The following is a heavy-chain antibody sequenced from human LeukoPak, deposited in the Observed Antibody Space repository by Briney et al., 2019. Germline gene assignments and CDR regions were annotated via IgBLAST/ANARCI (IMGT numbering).Heavy chain of an antibody. Sequence: SETLSLTCAVYGGSFSGYYWTWIRPPPGKGREWVGEMNHSGSANYNPSLKSRVTISVDTSKNQCALRLSSVTAADTAVYYCARLRGATVAHNWFDPWGQGTLVTVSS. CDR1: GGSFSGYY. D-gene: IGHD6-19*01. J-gene: IGHJ5*02. V-gene: IGHV4-34*01. CDR2: MNHSGSA. CDR3: ARLRGATVAHNWFDP.